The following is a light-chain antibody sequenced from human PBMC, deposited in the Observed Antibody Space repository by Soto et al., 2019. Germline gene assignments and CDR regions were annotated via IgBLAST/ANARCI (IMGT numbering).Light chain of an antibody. CDR1: QSVSSY. Sequence: EIVLTQSPATLSLSPGERATLSCRASQSVSSYLAWYQQKPGQAPRLLIYDASNRATGIPARFSGSGSGTDFTLTISSLDPEDFAVYYCQQRSTWLRGITFGQGTRLEIK. CDR3: QQRSTWLRGIT. J-gene: IGKJ5*01. V-gene: IGKV3-11*01. CDR2: DAS.